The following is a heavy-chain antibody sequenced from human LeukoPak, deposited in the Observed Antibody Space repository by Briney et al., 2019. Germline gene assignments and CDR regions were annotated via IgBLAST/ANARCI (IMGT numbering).Heavy chain of an antibody. CDR1: GFTFSSYW. D-gene: IGHD6-19*01. J-gene: IGHJ4*02. V-gene: IGHV3-7*05. Sequence: PGGSLRLSWAASGFTFSSYWRSWVRQAPGKGLEWVANIKQDGSEKYYVDSVKGRFTISRDNAKNSLYLQMNSLRAEDTAVYYCARNERYSSGWYEGGYFDYWGQGTLVTVSS. CDR3: ARNERYSSGWYEGGYFDY. CDR2: IKQDGSEK.